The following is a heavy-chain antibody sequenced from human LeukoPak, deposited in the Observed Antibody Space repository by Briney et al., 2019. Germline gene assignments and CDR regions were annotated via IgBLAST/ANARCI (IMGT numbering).Heavy chain of an antibody. CDR1: GFTFSSYW. J-gene: IGHJ3*02. D-gene: IGHD3-3*01. CDR3: ARDGTIFGVVITYDAFDI. V-gene: IGHV3-7*01. CDR2: IKQDGSEK. Sequence: GGSLRLSCAASGFTFSSYWMSWVRQAPGKGLEWVANIKQDGSEKYYVDSVKGRFTISRDDAKNSLYPQMNSLRAEDTAVYYCARDGTIFGVVITYDAFDIWGQGTMVTVSS.